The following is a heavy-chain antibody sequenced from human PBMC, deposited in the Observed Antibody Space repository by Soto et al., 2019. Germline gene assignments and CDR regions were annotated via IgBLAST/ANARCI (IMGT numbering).Heavy chain of an antibody. J-gene: IGHJ5*02. CDR3: ARFGENWFDP. V-gene: IGHV4-30-2*01. D-gene: IGHD2-21*01. Sequence: KPSETLSLTCAVSGGSISSGGYSWSWIRQPPGKGLEWIGYIYHSGSTYYNPSLKSRVTISVDRSKNQFSLKLSSVTAADTAVYYCARFGENWFDPWGQGTLVTVSS. CDR2: IYHSGST. CDR1: GGSISSGGYS.